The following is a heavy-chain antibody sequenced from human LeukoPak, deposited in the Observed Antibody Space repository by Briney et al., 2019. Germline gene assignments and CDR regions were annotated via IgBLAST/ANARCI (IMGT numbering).Heavy chain of an antibody. J-gene: IGHJ3*02. Sequence: GASVKVSCKASGYTFTGYYMHWVRQAPGQGLEWMGWINPNSGGTNCAQKFQGRVTMTRDTSISTAYMELSRLRSDDTAVYYCARADVYTGNWNAKADAFDIWGQGTMVTVSS. V-gene: IGHV1-2*02. D-gene: IGHD1-20*01. CDR1: GYTFTGYY. CDR2: INPNSGGT. CDR3: ARADVYTGNWNAKADAFDI.